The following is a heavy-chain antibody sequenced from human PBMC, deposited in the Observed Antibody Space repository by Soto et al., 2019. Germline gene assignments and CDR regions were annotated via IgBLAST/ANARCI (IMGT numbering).Heavy chain of an antibody. Sequence: SETLSLTCTVSGGSISSTTYSWGWIRQPPGKGLEWIGEINHSGSTNYNPSLKSRVTISVDTSKNQFSLKLSSVTAEDTAVYYCAKPLSPFSSSYIDYWAQGTLVTVSS. CDR2: INHSGST. J-gene: IGHJ4*02. CDR3: AKPLSPFSSSYIDY. D-gene: IGHD3-22*01. V-gene: IGHV4-39*07. CDR1: GGSISSTTYS.